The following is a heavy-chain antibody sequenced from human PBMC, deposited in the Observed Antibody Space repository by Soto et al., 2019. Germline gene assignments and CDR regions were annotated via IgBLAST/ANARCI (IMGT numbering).Heavy chain of an antibody. V-gene: IGHV1-18*04. CDR3: ARDLTYYDFWSGTYGMDV. D-gene: IGHD3-3*01. Sequence: SVKVSCKASGYTFTSYGISWVRQAPGQGLEWMGWISAYNGNTNYAQKLQGRVTMTTDTSTSTAYMELRSLRSDDTAVYYCARDLTYYDFWSGTYGMDVWGQGTTVTVSS. CDR1: GYTFTSYG. CDR2: ISAYNGNT. J-gene: IGHJ6*02.